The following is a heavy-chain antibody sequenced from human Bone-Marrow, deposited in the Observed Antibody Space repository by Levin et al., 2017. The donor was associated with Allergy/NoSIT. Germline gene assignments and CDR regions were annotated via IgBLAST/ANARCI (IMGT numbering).Heavy chain of an antibody. J-gene: IGHJ6*03. CDR2: INHSGST. V-gene: IGHV4-34*01. Sequence: SQTLSLSCAVSRGSFGGYFWTWIRQTPGKGLEWIGEINHSGSTTYNPSLKSRVTMSVDTSKKQFSLNLTSVTAADTAVYYCVMEYYYSSASYVTKPYTDVWGKGTTVTVSS. D-gene: IGHD3-10*01. CDR3: VMEYYYSSASYVTKPYTDV. CDR1: RGSFGGYF.